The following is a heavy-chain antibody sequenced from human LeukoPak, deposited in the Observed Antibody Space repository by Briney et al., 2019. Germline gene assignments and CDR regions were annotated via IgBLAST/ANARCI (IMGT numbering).Heavy chain of an antibody. V-gene: IGHV3-21*01. CDR3: ARDLSGYCSGGSCDSYFDY. CDR2: ISSSSSYI. CDR1: GFTFSSYS. D-gene: IGHD2-15*01. Sequence: GGSLRLSCAASGFTFSSYSMNWVRQAPGKGLEWVSSISSSSSYIYYADSVKGRFTISRDNAKNSLYLQMNSLRAEDTAVYYCARDLSGYCSGGSCDSYFDYWGQGTLVTVSS. J-gene: IGHJ4*02.